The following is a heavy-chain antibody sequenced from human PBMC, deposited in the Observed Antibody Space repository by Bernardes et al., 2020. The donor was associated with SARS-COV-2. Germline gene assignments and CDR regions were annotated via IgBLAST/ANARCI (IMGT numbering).Heavy chain of an antibody. CDR2: INHSGST. CDR1: GGSLSGFD. J-gene: IGHJ4*02. D-gene: IGHD2-2*01. Sequence: SETLSLTCAVYGGSLSGFDWSWIRQPPGKGLEWIGEINHSGSTNYSPSLKSRVTISMDTSKKQISLKLSSVTAADTAVYYCARHLMYDIVGMPASMYYFDSWGQGIRVTVSS. CDR3: ARHLMYDIVGMPASMYYFDS. V-gene: IGHV4-34*01.